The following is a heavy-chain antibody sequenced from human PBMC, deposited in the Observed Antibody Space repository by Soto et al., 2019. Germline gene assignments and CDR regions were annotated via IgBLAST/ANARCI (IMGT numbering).Heavy chain of an antibody. D-gene: IGHD5-12*01. CDR1: GGSFSGYY. J-gene: IGHJ5*02. V-gene: IGHV4-34*01. CDR3: ARGGPDIVATLEWFAP. CDR2: INHSGST. Sequence: SKTLSLTCAVYGGSFSGYYWSWIRQPPGKGLEWIGEINHSGSTNYNPSLKSRVTISVDTSKNQFSLKLSSVTAADTAVYYCARGGPDIVATLEWFAPWGQGTQVTVSS.